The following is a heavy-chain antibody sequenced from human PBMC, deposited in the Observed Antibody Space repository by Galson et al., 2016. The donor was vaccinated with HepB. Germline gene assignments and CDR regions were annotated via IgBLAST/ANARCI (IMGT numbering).Heavy chain of an antibody. CDR1: GDSVSSDSAT. Sequence: CAISGDSVSSDSATWNWIRQSPSRGHEWLGRTYYRSKWHNDYALSVKSRISINADTSKNQISLQLNSVSPEDTAVYYCARVPLLFVDAVGYDAFDIWGQGTLGTVSS. D-gene: IGHD3-22*01. V-gene: IGHV6-1*01. J-gene: IGHJ3*02. CDR3: ARVPLLFVDAVGYDAFDI. CDR2: TYYRSKWHN.